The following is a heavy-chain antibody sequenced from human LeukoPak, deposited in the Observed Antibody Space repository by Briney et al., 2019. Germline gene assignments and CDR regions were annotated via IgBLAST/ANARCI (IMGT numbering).Heavy chain of an antibody. V-gene: IGHV3-30-3*01. Sequence: GGSLRLSCAASGFTFSSYAMHWVRQAPGKGLEWVAVISYDGSNKYYADSVKGRFTISRDNSKNTLYLQMNSLRAEDTAVYYCARAGPNYYYGSGSNYYFDYWGQGTLVTVSS. J-gene: IGHJ4*02. CDR3: ARAGPNYYYGSGSNYYFDY. CDR2: ISYDGSNK. D-gene: IGHD3-10*01. CDR1: GFTFSSYA.